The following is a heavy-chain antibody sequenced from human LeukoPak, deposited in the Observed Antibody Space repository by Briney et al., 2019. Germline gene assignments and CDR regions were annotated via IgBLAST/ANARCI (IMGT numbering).Heavy chain of an antibody. CDR3: AKDITLDTAMVGSFDY. CDR2: ISWNSGSI. D-gene: IGHD5-18*01. Sequence: PGRSLRLSCAASGFTFDDYAMHWVRQAPGKGLEWVSGISWNSGSIGYADSVKGRFTISRDNAKNSLYLQMNSLGAEDTALYYCAKDITLDTAMVGSFDYWGQGTLVTVSS. J-gene: IGHJ4*02. V-gene: IGHV3-9*01. CDR1: GFTFDDYA.